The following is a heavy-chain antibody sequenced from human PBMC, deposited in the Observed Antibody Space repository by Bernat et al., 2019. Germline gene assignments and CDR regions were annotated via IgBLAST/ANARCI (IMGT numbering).Heavy chain of an antibody. CDR1: GFTFSDYY. D-gene: IGHD1-26*01. CDR2: ISRGGNTI. CDR3: ARDQRELRLSGAFDI. J-gene: IGHJ3*02. Sequence: QVQLVESGGGLVKPGGSLRLSCAGSGFTFSDYYMNWIRQAPGKGLEWVSYISRGGNTIYYADSVKGRFTISRDNAKNSLYLQMNSLRAEDTAVYYCARDQRELRLSGAFDIWGQGTMVTVSS. V-gene: IGHV3-11*04.